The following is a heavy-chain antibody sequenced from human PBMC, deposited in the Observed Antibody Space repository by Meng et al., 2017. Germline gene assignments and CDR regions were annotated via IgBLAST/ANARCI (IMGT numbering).Heavy chain of an antibody. CDR2: INPSGGST. CDR1: GYTFTSYY. CDR3: ARERESYYDSSGYYYDYYYGMDV. J-gene: IGHJ6*02. Sequence: ASVKVSCKASGYTFTSYYMHWVRQAPGQGLEWMGIINPSGGSTSYAQKFQGRVTMTRDTSTSTVYMELSSLRSEDTAVYYCARERESYYDSSGYYYDYYYGMDVWGQGTTVTVSS. V-gene: IGHV1-46*01. D-gene: IGHD3-22*01.